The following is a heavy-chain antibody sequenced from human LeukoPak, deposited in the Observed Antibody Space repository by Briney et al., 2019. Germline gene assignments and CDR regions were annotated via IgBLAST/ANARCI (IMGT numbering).Heavy chain of an antibody. V-gene: IGHV1-8*01. CDR3: AREMGYCSGGSCYSYGMDV. J-gene: IGHJ6*02. CDR2: MNPSSGNT. D-gene: IGHD2-15*01. Sequence: ASVKVSCKASGYTFTSYDINWVRQATGQGLEWMGWMNPSSGNTGYAQKFQGRVTMTRNTSISTAYMELSSLRSEDTAVYYCAREMGYCSGGSCYSYGMDVWGQGTTVTVSS. CDR1: GYTFTSYD.